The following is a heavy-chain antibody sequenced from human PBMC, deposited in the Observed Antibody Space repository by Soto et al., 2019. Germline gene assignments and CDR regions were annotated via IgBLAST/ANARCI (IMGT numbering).Heavy chain of an antibody. Sequence: GGSLRLSCAASGFSFSSYAMSWVRQAPGKGLEWVSGISGSGGATYYADSVKGRFTISRDNSKNTLYVQMNSLRAEDTAVYYCAKAITMIVVVITSRNYFDYWGQGTLVTVSS. J-gene: IGHJ4*02. D-gene: IGHD3-22*01. CDR2: ISGSGGAT. CDR1: GFSFSSYA. CDR3: AKAITMIVVVITSRNYFDY. V-gene: IGHV3-23*01.